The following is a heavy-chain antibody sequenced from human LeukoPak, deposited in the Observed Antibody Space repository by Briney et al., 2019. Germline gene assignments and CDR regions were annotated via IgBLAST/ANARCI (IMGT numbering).Heavy chain of an antibody. CDR1: GFTFSNFA. CDR3: AKDRGGSFYDDAFDI. D-gene: IGHD1-26*01. V-gene: IGHV3-23*01. J-gene: IGHJ3*02. Sequence: PGGSLRLSCAASGFTFSNFAMSWVRQAPGKGLEWVSAISGGGGTTYYADSVKGRFTISRDNSKNTLYLQMNSLRAEDTAIYYCAKDRGGSFYDDAFDIWGQGTMVTVSS. CDR2: ISGGGGTT.